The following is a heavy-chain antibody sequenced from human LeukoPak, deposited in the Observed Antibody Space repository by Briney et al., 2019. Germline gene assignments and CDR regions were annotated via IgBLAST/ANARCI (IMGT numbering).Heavy chain of an antibody. CDR2: IYYSGST. V-gene: IGHV4-59*01. J-gene: IGHJ4*02. CDR3: ARGGPYYYDSSGAAFDY. D-gene: IGHD3-22*01. CDR1: GGSISSYY. Sequence: SETLSLTCTVSGGSISSYYWSWIRQPPGKGLEWIGYIYYSGSTNYNPSLKSRVTISVDTSKNQFSLKLSSVTAADTAVYYCARGGPYYYDSSGAAFDYWGQGTLVTVSS.